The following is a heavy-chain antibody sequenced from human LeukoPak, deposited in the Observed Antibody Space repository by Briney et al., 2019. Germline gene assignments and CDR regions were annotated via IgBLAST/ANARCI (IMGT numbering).Heavy chain of an antibody. D-gene: IGHD2-2*01. V-gene: IGHV4-38-2*02. CDR1: GYSISSGYY. CDR2: IYHSGST. Sequence: SETLSLTCTVSGYSISSGYYWGWIRQPPGKGLEWIGSIYHSGSTYYNPSLKSRVTISVDTSKNQFSLKLSSVTAADTAVYYCARLAPSTSFAFDIWGQGTMVTVSS. J-gene: IGHJ3*02. CDR3: ARLAPSTSFAFDI.